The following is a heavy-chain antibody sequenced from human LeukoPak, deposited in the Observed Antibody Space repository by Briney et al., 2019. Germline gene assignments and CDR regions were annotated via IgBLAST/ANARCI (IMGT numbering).Heavy chain of an antibody. D-gene: IGHD4-23*01. CDR3: ASDRGYGGNSGDY. CDR2: ISGSGGST. J-gene: IGHJ4*02. Sequence: GGSLRLSCAASGFTFSSYAMSWVRQAPGKGLEWVSAISGSGGSTYYADSVKGRFTISRDNSKNTLYLQMNTLRVEDTGVYYCASDRGYGGNSGDYWGQGTLVSVSS. V-gene: IGHV3-23*01. CDR1: GFTFSSYA.